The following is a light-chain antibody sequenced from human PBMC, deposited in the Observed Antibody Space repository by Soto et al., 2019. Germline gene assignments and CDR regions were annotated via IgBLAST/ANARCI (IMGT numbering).Light chain of an antibody. CDR1: SGHRSYA. CDR2: VNSDGSH. J-gene: IGLJ3*02. Sequence: QLVLTQSPSASASLGASVRLTCTLNSGHRSYAIAWHQQQPEKGPRYLMKVNSDGSHSKGDGIPDRFSGSSSGTERYLTISSLQSEDEADYYCQTWGTGSWVFGGGTKLTVL. CDR3: QTWGTGSWV. V-gene: IGLV4-69*01.